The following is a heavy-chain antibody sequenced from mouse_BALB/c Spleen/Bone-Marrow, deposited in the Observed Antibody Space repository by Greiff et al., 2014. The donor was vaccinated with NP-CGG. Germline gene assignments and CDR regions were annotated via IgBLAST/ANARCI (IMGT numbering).Heavy chain of an antibody. CDR2: IDPANGDT. Sequence: EVQLQQSGAELVKPGASVKLSCTASGFNIKDTYMHWVKQRPEQGLEWIGRIDPANGDTKYDPKFQGKATITADTSSNTAYLQLSSLTSEDTAVYYCARWEYYAMDYWGQGTSVTVSS. CDR1: GFNIKDTY. V-gene: IGHV14-3*02. J-gene: IGHJ4*01. CDR3: ARWEYYAMDY. D-gene: IGHD4-1*01.